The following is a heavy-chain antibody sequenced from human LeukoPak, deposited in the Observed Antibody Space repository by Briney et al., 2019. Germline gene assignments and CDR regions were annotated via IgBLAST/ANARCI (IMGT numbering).Heavy chain of an antibody. Sequence: RPGGSLRLSCAASGFTFSSYSMNWVRQAPGEGLEWVSSISSSSSYIYYADSVKGRFTISRDNAKNSLYLQMNSLRAEDTAVYYCARDRVWFGELLYPRAFDIWGQGTMVTVSS. V-gene: IGHV3-21*01. CDR1: GFTFSSYS. J-gene: IGHJ3*02. CDR3: ARDRVWFGELLYPRAFDI. CDR2: ISSSSSYI. D-gene: IGHD3-10*01.